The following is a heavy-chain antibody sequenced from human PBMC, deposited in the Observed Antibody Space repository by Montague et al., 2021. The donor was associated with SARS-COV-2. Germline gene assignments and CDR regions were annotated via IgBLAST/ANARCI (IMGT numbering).Heavy chain of an antibody. D-gene: IGHD3-22*01. J-gene: IGHJ4*02. CDR1: GGSMRDYY. V-gene: IGHV4-59*01. CDR2: IYYSGST. Sequence: SETLSLTCTVSGGSMRDYYWSWIRQPPGEGLEWIGYIYYSGSTDYNPSLNSRVTLSLDTSKNQFSLNLRSVTAADTAFYYCARVHYYTGYVDSWGQGILVSVSS. CDR3: ARVHYYTGYVDS.